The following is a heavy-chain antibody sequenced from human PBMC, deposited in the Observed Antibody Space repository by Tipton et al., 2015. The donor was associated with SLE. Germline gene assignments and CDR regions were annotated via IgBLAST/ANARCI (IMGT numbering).Heavy chain of an antibody. CDR3: ARVGSADAFDI. CDR1: GGSMSSYS. V-gene: IGHV4-38-2*02. CDR2: IYHSGST. J-gene: IGHJ3*02. Sequence: TLSLTCTVSGGSMSSYSWGWIRQPPGKGLEWIGSIYHSGSTYYNPSLKSRVTISVDTSKNQFSLKLSSVTAADTAVYYCARVGSADAFDIWGQGTMVTVSS. D-gene: IGHD6-25*01.